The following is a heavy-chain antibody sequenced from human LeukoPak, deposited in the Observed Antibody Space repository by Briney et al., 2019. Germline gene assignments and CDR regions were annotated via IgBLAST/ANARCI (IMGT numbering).Heavy chain of an antibody. J-gene: IGHJ4*02. CDR3: AKDVYSGYDLRYFDY. V-gene: IGHV3-23*01. CDR2: ISGSGGST. Sequence: GGSLRLSCAASGFTFSSYAMSWVRQAPGKGLEWVSAISGSGGSTYYADSVKGRFTISRDNSKNTLYLQMNSLRAEDTAVYYCAKDVYSGYDLRYFDYWGQGTLVTVSS. CDR1: GFTFSSYA. D-gene: IGHD5-12*01.